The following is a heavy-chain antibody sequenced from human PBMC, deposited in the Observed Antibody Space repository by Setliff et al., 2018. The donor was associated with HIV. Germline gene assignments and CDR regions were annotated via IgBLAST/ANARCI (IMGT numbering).Heavy chain of an antibody. CDR1: GYTFTGYY. D-gene: IGHD3-22*01. CDR3: ASPMFYDGKVV. Sequence: ASVKVSCKASGYTFTGYYMHWVRQAPGQGLEWMGRINPNSGGTNYAQKFQDRVTLTSDMSANTVYMDLSTLRSEDTAVYYCASPMFYDGKVVWGQGTPVTVSS. CDR2: INPNSGGT. J-gene: IGHJ4*02. V-gene: IGHV1-2*06.